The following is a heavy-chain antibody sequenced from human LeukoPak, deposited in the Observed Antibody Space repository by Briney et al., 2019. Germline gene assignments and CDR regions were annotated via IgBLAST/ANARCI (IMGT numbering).Heavy chain of an antibody. V-gene: IGHV3-30*02. D-gene: IGHD6-19*01. Sequence: SGGSLRLSCAASGFIFSNYGMHWVRQAPGKGLEWVAFIRYDESNKFYADSVKGRFTISRDNSKNILLLQMNSLRAEDTAVYYCATMQWLEGVDWFDPWGQGTLVTVSS. CDR1: GFIFSNYG. CDR2: IRYDESNK. J-gene: IGHJ5*02. CDR3: ATMQWLEGVDWFDP.